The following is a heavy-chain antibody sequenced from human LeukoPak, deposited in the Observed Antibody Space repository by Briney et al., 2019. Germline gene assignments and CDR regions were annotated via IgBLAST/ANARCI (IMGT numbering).Heavy chain of an antibody. D-gene: IGHD3-22*01. CDR1: GGSITSSSYY. Sequence: PSETLSLTCTVSGGSITSSSYYWGWIRQPPGKGLEWIGSIYYSGSTYYNPSLKSRVTISVDTSKNQFSLKLSSVTAADTAVYYCARQPDSSDYYYVCYFDYWGQGTLVTVSS. V-gene: IGHV4-39*01. J-gene: IGHJ4*02. CDR3: ARQPDSSDYYYVCYFDY. CDR2: IYYSGST.